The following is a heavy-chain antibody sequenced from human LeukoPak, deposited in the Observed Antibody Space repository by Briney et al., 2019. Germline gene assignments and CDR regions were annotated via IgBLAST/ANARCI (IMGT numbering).Heavy chain of an antibody. CDR1: GFTFSYYS. Sequence: GGSLRLSCTASGFTFSYYSMNWVRQAPGKGLEWVSSISSSSSYIYYADSVKGRSTVSRDNAKNSLYLQMNSLRVEDTAVYYCAGSGIAVADTDAFDIWGQGTMVTVSS. CDR3: AGSGIAVADTDAFDI. J-gene: IGHJ3*02. V-gene: IGHV3-21*01. CDR2: ISSSSSYI. D-gene: IGHD6-19*01.